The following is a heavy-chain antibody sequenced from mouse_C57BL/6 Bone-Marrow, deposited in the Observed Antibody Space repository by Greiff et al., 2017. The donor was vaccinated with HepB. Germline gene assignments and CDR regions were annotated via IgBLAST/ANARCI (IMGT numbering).Heavy chain of an antibody. Sequence: DVKVEESGGGLVQPGGSMKLSCVASGFTFSNYWMNWVRQSPEKGLEWVAQIRLKSDNYATHYAESVKGRFTISRDDSKSSVYLQMNNLRAEDTGIYYCTSVVATRYAMDYWGQGTSVTVSS. CDR2: IRLKSDNYAT. J-gene: IGHJ4*01. V-gene: IGHV6-3*01. CDR1: GFTFSNYW. D-gene: IGHD1-1*01. CDR3: TSVVATRYAMDY.